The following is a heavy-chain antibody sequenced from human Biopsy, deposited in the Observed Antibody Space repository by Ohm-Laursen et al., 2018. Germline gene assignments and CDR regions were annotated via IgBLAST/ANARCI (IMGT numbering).Heavy chain of an antibody. CDR2: INPDTGET. Sequence: ASVKVSCKASGYTFAGYYLHWVRPAPGQGLEWMGWINPDTGETRYAPKFQGRLALTRDVSVNTGYLELSSLGSDDTAIYFCAKPSGGVSTIGFDPWGQGTQIIVS. V-gene: IGHV1-2*02. CDR3: AKPSGGVSTIGFDP. J-gene: IGHJ5*02. D-gene: IGHD5/OR15-5a*01. CDR1: GYTFAGYY.